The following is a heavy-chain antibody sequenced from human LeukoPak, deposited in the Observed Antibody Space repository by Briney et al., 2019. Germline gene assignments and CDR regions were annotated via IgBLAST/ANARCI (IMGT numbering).Heavy chain of an antibody. CDR1: GFTFSDYY. D-gene: IGHD5-12*01. J-gene: IGHJ1*01. CDR3: ASDVVATSGDF. CDR2: ITSSGYDI. Sequence: GGSLGLSCAASGFTFSDYYMSWIRQAPGKGLEWVAYITSSGYDIYYADSVKGRFTISRDNAKNALFLRMSSLRVEDTATYYCASDVVATSGDFWGQGTLVSVPS. V-gene: IGHV3-11*01.